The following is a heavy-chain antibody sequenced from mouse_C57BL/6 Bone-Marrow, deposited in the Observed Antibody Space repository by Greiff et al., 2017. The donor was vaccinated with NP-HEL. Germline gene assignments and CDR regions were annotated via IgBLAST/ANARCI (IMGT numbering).Heavy chain of an antibody. D-gene: IGHD1-1*01. CDR2: IHPNSGST. J-gene: IGHJ2*01. CDR1: GYTFTSYW. V-gene: IGHV1-64*01. CDR3: ARKDYVDFDY. Sequence: VKLQHPGAELVKPGASVKLSCKASGYTFTSYWMHWVKQRPGQGLEWIGMIHPNSGSTNYNEKFQSKATLTVDKSSSTAYMQISSLTSEDSAVYYCARKDYVDFDYWGQGTTLTVSS.